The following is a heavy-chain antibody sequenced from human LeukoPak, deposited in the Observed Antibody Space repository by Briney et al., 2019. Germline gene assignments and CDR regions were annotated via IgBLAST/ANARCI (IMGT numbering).Heavy chain of an antibody. CDR1: GFTFSSYW. CDR3: VRDSPGYGAYDFD. Sequence: GGSLRLSCAASGFTFSSYWMSWVRQAPGKGLEWVANIKEDGSAKYYVDSVKGRFTISRDNAKNSLYLQMNNLSAEDTAVYYCVRDSPGYGAYDFDWGQGTLDTVSS. J-gene: IGHJ4*02. D-gene: IGHD5-12*01. CDR2: IKEDGSAK. V-gene: IGHV3-7*01.